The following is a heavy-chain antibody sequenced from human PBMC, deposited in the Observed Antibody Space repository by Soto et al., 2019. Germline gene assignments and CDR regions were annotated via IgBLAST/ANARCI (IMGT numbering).Heavy chain of an antibody. CDR1: GFTFDDYA. Sequence: GGSLRLSCAASGFTFDDYAMHWVRQAPGKGLEWVSGISWNSGSIGYADSVKGRFTISRDNAKNSLYLQMNSLRAEDTALYYCAKDIHRYQLLRDYFDYWGQGTLVTVSS. D-gene: IGHD2-2*01. V-gene: IGHV3-9*01. CDR3: AKDIHRYQLLRDYFDY. J-gene: IGHJ4*02. CDR2: ISWNSGSI.